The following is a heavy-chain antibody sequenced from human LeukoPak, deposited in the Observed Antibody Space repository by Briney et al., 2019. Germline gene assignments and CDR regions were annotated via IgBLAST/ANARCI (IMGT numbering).Heavy chain of an antibody. CDR1: GFTFGSFD. D-gene: IGHD2-2*01. CDR3: ATVGSTGYFDY. CDR2: ISDSGATI. J-gene: IGHJ4*02. Sequence: PGGSLRLSCAASGFTFGSFDMNWVRQAPGKGLEWVSYISDSGATIYYADSVKGRFTISRDNAKNSLYLQMNSLRADDTAVYYCATVGSTGYFDYWGLGTLVTVSS. V-gene: IGHV3-48*03.